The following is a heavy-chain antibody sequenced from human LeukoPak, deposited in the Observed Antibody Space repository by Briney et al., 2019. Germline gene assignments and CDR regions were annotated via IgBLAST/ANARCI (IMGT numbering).Heavy chain of an antibody. Sequence: GGSLRPSSAASGFTFSSYGMYWGRPAPGKGLGWVSVVSYDGSDMDHEDSVKRRFTISRDNSKNTLYLQMNSLRAEDTAVYYCAKSVTVGPVYHCDYWAQGTLVSVST. V-gene: IGHV3-30*18. CDR2: VSYDGSDM. CDR3: AKSVTVGPVYHCDY. J-gene: IGHJ4*02. CDR1: GFTFSSYG. D-gene: IGHD1-26*01.